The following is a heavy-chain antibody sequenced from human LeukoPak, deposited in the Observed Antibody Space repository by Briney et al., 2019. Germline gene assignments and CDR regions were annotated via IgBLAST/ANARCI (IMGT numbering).Heavy chain of an antibody. Sequence: SETLSLTCAVYGGSFSGYYWSWIRQPPGKGLEWIGEINHSGSTNYNPSLKSRVTISVDTSKNQFSLKLSSVTAADTAVYYCARGGYSYGPWGQRTLVTVSS. V-gene: IGHV4-34*01. D-gene: IGHD5-18*01. J-gene: IGHJ4*02. CDR2: INHSGST. CDR1: GGSFSGYY. CDR3: ARGGYSYGP.